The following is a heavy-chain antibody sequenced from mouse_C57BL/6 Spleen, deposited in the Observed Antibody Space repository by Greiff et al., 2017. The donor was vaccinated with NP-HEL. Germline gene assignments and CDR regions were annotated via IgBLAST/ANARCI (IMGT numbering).Heavy chain of an antibody. CDR1: GFTFSDYY. D-gene: IGHD4-1*01. J-gene: IGHJ2*01. CDR3: ARDRGGTRGY. CDR2: INYDGSST. Sequence: DVKLVESEGGLVQPGSSMKLSCTASGFTFSDYYMAWVRQVPEKGLEWVANINYDGSSTYYLDSLKSRFIISRDNAKNNLYLQMSSLKSEDTATYYCARDRGGTRGYWGQGTTLTVSS. V-gene: IGHV5-16*01.